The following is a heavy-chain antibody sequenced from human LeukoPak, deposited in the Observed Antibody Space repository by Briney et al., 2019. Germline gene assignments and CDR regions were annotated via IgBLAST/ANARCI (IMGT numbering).Heavy chain of an antibody. CDR2: ISWNSGTK. J-gene: IGHJ4*02. Sequence: GRSLRLSCAVSGFSFDDYAMHWVRQVPGKGLEWVSGISWNSGTKDYVASVKGRFTISRDNAKNSLYLQMNSLRPEDTASYFCAKAQTGYSYGYYFDSWGQGSLVTVSS. D-gene: IGHD5-18*01. V-gene: IGHV3-9*01. CDR1: GFSFDDYA. CDR3: AKAQTGYSYGYYFDS.